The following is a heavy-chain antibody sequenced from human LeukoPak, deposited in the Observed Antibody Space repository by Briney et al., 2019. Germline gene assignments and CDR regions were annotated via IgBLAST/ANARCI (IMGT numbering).Heavy chain of an antibody. Sequence: GGSLRLSCAASGFTFSSYAMSWVRQAPGKGLEWVSAISGSGGSTYYADSVKGRFTISRDNAKNSLYLQMNSLRAEDTAVYYCARSPDYGDYGQNWFDPWGQGTLVTVSS. CDR2: ISGSGGST. CDR1: GFTFSSYA. D-gene: IGHD4-17*01. V-gene: IGHV3-23*01. CDR3: ARSPDYGDYGQNWFDP. J-gene: IGHJ5*02.